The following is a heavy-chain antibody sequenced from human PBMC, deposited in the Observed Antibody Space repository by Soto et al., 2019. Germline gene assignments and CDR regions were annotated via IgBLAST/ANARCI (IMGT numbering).Heavy chain of an antibody. CDR3: ARAWDCSSTSCSPSTYYNWFDP. CDR1: GGTFSSYA. V-gene: IGHV1-69*13. J-gene: IGHJ5*02. D-gene: IGHD2-2*01. CDR2: IIPIFGTA. Sequence: GASVKVSCKASGGTFSSYAISWVRQAPGQGLEWMGGIIPIFGTANYAQKFPGRVTITADESTGTAYMELSSLRSEDTAVYYCARAWDCSSTSCSPSTYYNWFDPWGQGTLVTVSS.